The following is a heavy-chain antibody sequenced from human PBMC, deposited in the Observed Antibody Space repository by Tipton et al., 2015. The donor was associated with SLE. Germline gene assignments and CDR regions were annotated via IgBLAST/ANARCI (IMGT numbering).Heavy chain of an antibody. CDR1: AYSISSGYY. J-gene: IGHJ4*02. D-gene: IGHD3-16*01. CDR3: ARHWGY. Sequence: TLSLTCVVSAYSISSGYYWGWIRQPPGKGLEWIGSIYHNGNTYYNPSLRSRVTMSVDTSKNQFSLKVTSVTAADTAVYYCARHWGYWGQGTLVTVSS. V-gene: IGHV4-38-2*01. CDR2: IYHNGNT.